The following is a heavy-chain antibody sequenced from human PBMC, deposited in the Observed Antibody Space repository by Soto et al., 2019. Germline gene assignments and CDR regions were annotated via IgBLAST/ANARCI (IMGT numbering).Heavy chain of an antibody. CDR2: MYHSGST. CDR3: ARVSDY. Sequence: PSETLSLTYAFSGGYIRSGGYSWSWIRQPPGKGLEWIGYMYHSGSTYYNPSLKSRVTISIDRSKNQFSLKLSSVTAAETAMYYCARVSDYWGQGILVTVSS. CDR1: GGYIRSGGYS. V-gene: IGHV4-30-2*01. J-gene: IGHJ4*02.